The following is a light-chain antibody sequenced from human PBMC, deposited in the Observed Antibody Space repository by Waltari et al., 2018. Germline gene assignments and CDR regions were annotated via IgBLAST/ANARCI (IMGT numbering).Light chain of an antibody. Sequence: DIQMTQSPYSVSASVGNRVTITCRESQGIGTWLAWYQQKPGKAPRLLIYTASGLRDGVPSRFSGSGSGTDFTLTINSLQPEDFAIYYCQQSHSFPWTFGQGTRVDIK. CDR3: QQSHSFPWT. CDR2: TAS. CDR1: QGIGTW. V-gene: IGKV1-12*01. J-gene: IGKJ1*01.